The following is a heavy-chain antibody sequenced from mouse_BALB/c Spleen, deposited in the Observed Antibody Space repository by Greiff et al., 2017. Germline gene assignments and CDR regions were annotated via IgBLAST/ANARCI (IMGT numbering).Heavy chain of an antibody. CDR3: ARYLYGSSAPFAY. Sequence: DVKLQESGPSLVKPSQTLSLTCSVTGDSITSGYWNWIRKFPGNKLEYMGYISYSGSTYYNPPLKSRISITRDTSKNQYYLQLNSVTTEDTATYYCARYLYGSSAPFAYWGQGTLVTVSA. J-gene: IGHJ3*01. D-gene: IGHD1-1*01. V-gene: IGHV3-8*02. CDR1: GDSITSGY. CDR2: ISYSGST.